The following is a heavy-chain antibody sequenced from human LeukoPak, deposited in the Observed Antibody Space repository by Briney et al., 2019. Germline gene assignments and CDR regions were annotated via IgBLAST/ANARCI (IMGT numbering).Heavy chain of an antibody. CDR1: GGSFSGYY. CDR2: INHSGGT. J-gene: IGHJ5*02. CDR3: ARQLRWRGFDP. Sequence: SETLSLTCAVYGGSFSGYYWSWIRQPPGKGLEWIGEINHSGGTNYNPSLKSRVTISVDTSKNQFSLKLSSVTAADTAVYYCARQLRWRGFDPWGQGTLVTVSS. D-gene: IGHD4-23*01. V-gene: IGHV4-34*01.